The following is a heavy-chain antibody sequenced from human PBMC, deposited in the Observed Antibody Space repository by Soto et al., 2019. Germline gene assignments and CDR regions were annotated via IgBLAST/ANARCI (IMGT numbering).Heavy chain of an antibody. CDR2: TYYRSKWYN. V-gene: IGHV6-1*01. D-gene: IGHD6-19*01. CDR3: ARDVERQAVAGYDY. J-gene: IGHJ4*02. Sequence: SQTLSLTCAISGDSVSSNSAAWNWIRQSPSRGLEWLGRTYYRSKWYNDYAVSVKSRITTNPDTSENQFSLQLNSVTPEDTAVYYCARDVERQAVAGYDYWGQGTLVTVSS. CDR1: GDSVSSNSAA.